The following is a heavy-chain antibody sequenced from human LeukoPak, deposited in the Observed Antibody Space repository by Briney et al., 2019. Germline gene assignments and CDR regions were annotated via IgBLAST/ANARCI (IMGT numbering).Heavy chain of an antibody. Sequence: GGSLRLSCAASGFTFSSYGMHWVRQAPGKGLEWVAVISYDGSNKYYADSVKGRFTISRDNSKNTLYLQMNSLRAEDTAVYYCARVTYSGSYKPDYWGQGTLVTVSP. CDR2: ISYDGSNK. V-gene: IGHV3-30*03. CDR1: GFTFSSYG. J-gene: IGHJ4*02. D-gene: IGHD1-26*01. CDR3: ARVTYSGSYKPDY.